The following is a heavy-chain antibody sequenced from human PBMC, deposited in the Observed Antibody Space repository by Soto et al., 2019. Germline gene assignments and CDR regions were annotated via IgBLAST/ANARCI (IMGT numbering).Heavy chain of an antibody. J-gene: IGHJ4*02. CDR1: GGSFSGYY. V-gene: IGHV4-34*01. Sequence: PSETLSLTCAVYGGSFSGYYWSWIRQPPGKGLEWIGEINHSGSTNYNPSLKSRVTISVDTSKNQFSLKLSSVTAADTAVYYCARDKTDTAMVPFDYWGQGTLVTVS. CDR2: INHSGST. D-gene: IGHD5-18*01. CDR3: ARDKTDTAMVPFDY.